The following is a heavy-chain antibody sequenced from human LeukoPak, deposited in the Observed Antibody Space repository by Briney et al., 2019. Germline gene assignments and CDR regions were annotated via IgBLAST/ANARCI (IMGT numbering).Heavy chain of an antibody. D-gene: IGHD2-2*01. J-gene: IGHJ5*02. V-gene: IGHV3-7*01. CDR1: GFTFSNYW. Sequence: GGSLRLSCVASGFTFSNYWMSWVRQAPGKGLEWVANIKQDESKRYHVDSVKGRFTISRDNAKNSLYLQINSLRAEDMAVYYCAREASLYCSGNDCYWAFDRWGQGTLVTVSS. CDR2: IKQDESKR. CDR3: AREASLYCSGNDCYWAFDR.